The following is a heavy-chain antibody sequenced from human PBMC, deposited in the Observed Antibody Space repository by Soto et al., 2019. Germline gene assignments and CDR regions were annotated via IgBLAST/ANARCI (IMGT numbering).Heavy chain of an antibody. CDR1: GGSFSGYY. Sequence: SETLSLTCAVYGGSFSGYYWSWIRQPPGKGLEWIGEINHSGSTNYNPSLKSRVTISVDTSKNQFSLKLSSVTAADTAVYYCARLRGVRYTVTTPYYFDYWGQGTLVTVSS. CDR3: ARLRGVRYTVTTPYYFDY. V-gene: IGHV4-34*01. J-gene: IGHJ4*02. D-gene: IGHD4-17*01. CDR2: INHSGST.